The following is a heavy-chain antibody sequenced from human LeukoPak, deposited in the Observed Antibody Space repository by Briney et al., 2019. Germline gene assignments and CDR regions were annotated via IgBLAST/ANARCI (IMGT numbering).Heavy chain of an antibody. J-gene: IGHJ3*02. V-gene: IGHV3-30*03. CDR1: GFTFSSYG. CDR2: ISYDGSNK. D-gene: IGHD2-2*01. CDR3: ASSYCSSTSCSHDAFDI. Sequence: PGRSLRPSCAASGFTFSSYGMHWVRQAPGKGLEWVAVISYDGSNKYYADSVKGRFTISRDNSKNTLYLQMNSLRAEDTAVYYCASSYCSSTSCSHDAFDIWGQGTMVTVSS.